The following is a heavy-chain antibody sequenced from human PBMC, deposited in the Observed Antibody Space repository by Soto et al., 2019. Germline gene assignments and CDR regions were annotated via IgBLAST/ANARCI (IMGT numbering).Heavy chain of an antibody. CDR3: ARVHDFWSGYHLRYYYYGMDV. J-gene: IGHJ6*02. Sequence: GEALKICCKGSGYSFTSYWIGWVRQMPEKGLEWMGIIYPGDSDTRYSPSFQGQVTISADKSISTAYLQWSSLKASDTAMYYCARVHDFWSGYHLRYYYYGMDVWGQGTTVTVSS. CDR1: GYSFTSYW. V-gene: IGHV5-51*01. CDR2: IYPGDSDT. D-gene: IGHD3-3*01.